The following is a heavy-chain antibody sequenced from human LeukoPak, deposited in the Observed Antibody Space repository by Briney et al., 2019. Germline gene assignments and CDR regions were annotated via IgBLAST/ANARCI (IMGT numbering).Heavy chain of an antibody. CDR2: IYYSGST. J-gene: IGHJ1*01. D-gene: IGHD4-17*01. CDR3: ATSERRGGLSTVTLKSAEYFQH. Sequence: SETLSLTCTVSGGSISSSSYYWGWIRQPPGKGLEWIGSIYYSGSTYYNPSLKSRVTISVDTSKNQFSLKLSSVTAADTAVYYCATSERRGGLSTVTLKSAEYFQHWGQGTLVTVSS. CDR1: GGSISSSSYY. V-gene: IGHV4-39*07.